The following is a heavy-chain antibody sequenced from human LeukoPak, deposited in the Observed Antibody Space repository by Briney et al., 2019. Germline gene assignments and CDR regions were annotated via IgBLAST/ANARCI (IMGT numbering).Heavy chain of an antibody. Sequence: PSETLSLTCSVFGDSFNEYYWNWVRQPPGKGLRWIGYIYHNGNSNYNPSLKGRLTISVDTAKNQFSLKLTSVTAADTAVYYCPRDGGLQSHFDYWGQGALVTVSS. CDR3: PRDGGLQSHFDY. CDR2: IYHNGNS. CDR1: GDSFNEYY. D-gene: IGHD5-24*01. J-gene: IGHJ4*02. V-gene: IGHV4-59*01.